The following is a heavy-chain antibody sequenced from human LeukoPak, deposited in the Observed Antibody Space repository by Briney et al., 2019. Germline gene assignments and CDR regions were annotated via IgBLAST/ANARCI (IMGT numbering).Heavy chain of an antibody. V-gene: IGHV3-21*06. Sequence: GGSLRLSCAASGFTFSRNSMNWVRQAPGKGLEWVSSISTSSSYIYYADSVKGRFTISRDNAKNSLYLQMKSLRVEDTAVYYCARVFRAAAVDYWGQGTLVTVSS. J-gene: IGHJ4*02. CDR1: GFTFSRNS. CDR2: ISTSSSYI. CDR3: ARVFRAAAVDY. D-gene: IGHD6-13*01.